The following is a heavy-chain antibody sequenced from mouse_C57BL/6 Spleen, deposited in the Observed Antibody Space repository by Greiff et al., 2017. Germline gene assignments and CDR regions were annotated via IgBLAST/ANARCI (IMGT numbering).Heavy chain of an antibody. J-gene: IGHJ2*01. V-gene: IGHV1-72*01. CDR3: ARNYCGSSFYYFDY. Sequence: QVQLQQPGAELVKPGASVKLSCTASGYTFTSYWMHWVKPRPGRGLEWIGWIDPNSGGTKYNAKFKSKATLTVDKPSSTAYMQLSSLTSEDAAVYYCARNYCGSSFYYFDYWGQGTTLTVSS. CDR1: GYTFTSYW. D-gene: IGHD1-1*01. CDR2: IDPNSGGT.